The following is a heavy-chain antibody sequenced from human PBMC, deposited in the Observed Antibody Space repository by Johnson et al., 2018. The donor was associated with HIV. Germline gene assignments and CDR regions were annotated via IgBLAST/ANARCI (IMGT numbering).Heavy chain of an antibody. CDR1: GFTVSSNY. Sequence: VQLVESGGGLIQPGGSLRLSCAVSGFTVSSNYMSWVRQAPGKGPEWVSVIYSGGSSYYADPVKGRFTISRDNSNNTLYLQMNSLRAEDTALYYCATLFRGYSYGGDAFDIWGQGTMVTVSS. CDR2: IYSGGSS. V-gene: IGHV3-53*01. D-gene: IGHD5-18*01. CDR3: ATLFRGYSYGGDAFDI. J-gene: IGHJ3*02.